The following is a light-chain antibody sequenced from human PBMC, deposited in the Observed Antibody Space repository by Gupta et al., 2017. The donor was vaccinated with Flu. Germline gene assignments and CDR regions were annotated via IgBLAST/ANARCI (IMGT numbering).Light chain of an antibody. CDR1: QSLNVN. J-gene: IGKJ4*01. CDR2: ETS. Sequence: EIVLTQSPDTLSVSPGESATLSCRASQSLNVNFAWYQQKPGQAPRLLIHETSSRATGIPARFSGSGSGTEFTLTINSLQSEDFAVYYCQQDNHWPITFGGGTKVEIK. V-gene: IGKV3-15*01. CDR3: QQDNHWPIT.